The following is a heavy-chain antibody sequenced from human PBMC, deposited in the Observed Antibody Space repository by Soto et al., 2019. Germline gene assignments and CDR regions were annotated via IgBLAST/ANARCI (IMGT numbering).Heavy chain of an antibody. J-gene: IGHJ6*02. D-gene: IGHD7-27*01. CDR2: IIPIFGTA. Sequence: ASLKVYCKASGGTISSYAISWVRQAPGQGLEWMGGIIPIFGTANYAQKFQGRVTITADKSTSTAYMELSSLRSEDTAVYYCARVRGTGEDLYYYGMDVWGQGTTVTVSS. V-gene: IGHV1-69*06. CDR3: ARVRGTGEDLYYYGMDV. CDR1: GGTISSYA.